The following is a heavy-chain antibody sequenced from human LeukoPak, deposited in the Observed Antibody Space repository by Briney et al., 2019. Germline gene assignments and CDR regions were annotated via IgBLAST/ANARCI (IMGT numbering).Heavy chain of an antibody. V-gene: IGHV3-66*01. CDR1: GFTVSSNY. CDR3: ARSRYLDWGGAFDM. Sequence: GGSLRLSCAASGFTVSSNYMTWVRQAPGKGLERVSVIYSCGSTYYADSVKGRFTISRDDSKNTVYLQLNSLRGEDTAIYYCARSRYLDWGGAFDMWGQGTMVTVSS. D-gene: IGHD3-9*01. J-gene: IGHJ3*02. CDR2: IYSCGST.